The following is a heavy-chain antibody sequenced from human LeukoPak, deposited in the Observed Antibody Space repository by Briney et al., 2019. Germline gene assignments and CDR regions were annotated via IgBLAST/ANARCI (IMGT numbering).Heavy chain of an antibody. CDR1: GFTFSSYA. V-gene: IGHV3-23*01. D-gene: IGHD3-22*01. CDR2: ISGSGST. Sequence: PGGSLRLSCVASGFTFSSYAMTWVRQAPGKGLEWVSAISGSGSTYYADSVKGRFTISRDNSKNTLYLQMNSLRAEDTAVYYCARDPGNYDSSGYYSYWGQGTLVTVSS. CDR3: ARDPGNYDSSGYYSY. J-gene: IGHJ4*02.